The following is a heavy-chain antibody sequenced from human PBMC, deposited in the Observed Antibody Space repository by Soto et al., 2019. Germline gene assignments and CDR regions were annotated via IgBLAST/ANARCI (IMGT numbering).Heavy chain of an antibody. J-gene: IGHJ4*02. CDR2: IYYSGST. CDR1: GGSISSGGYY. D-gene: IGHD3-22*01. Sequence: QVQLQESGPGLVKPSQTLSLTCTVSGGSISSGGYYWSWIRQHPGKGLEWIGYIYYSGSTYYNPSLKSRVTISVDTSKNQFSLKLSSVTAADTAVYYCARDSADSSGYYFFPDYWGQGTLVTVSS. CDR3: ARDSADSSGYYFFPDY. V-gene: IGHV4-31*03.